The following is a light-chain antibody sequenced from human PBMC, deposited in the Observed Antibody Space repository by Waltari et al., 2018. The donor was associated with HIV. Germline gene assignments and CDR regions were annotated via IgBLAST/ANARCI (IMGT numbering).Light chain of an antibody. J-gene: IGKJ3*01. CDR2: GAS. Sequence: DIQMTQSPSSLSASVGDGVTITCRASQSISTYLNWYQQKPGKAPKLLIYGASSLQSGVPLRFTGGGSGTVFTLAISSLQPADIATYYCQQYDDVPVTFGPGTKLEIK. CDR3: QQYDDVPVT. V-gene: IGKV1-39*01. CDR1: QSISTY.